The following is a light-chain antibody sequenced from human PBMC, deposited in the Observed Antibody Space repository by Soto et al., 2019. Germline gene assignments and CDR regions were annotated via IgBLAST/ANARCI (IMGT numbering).Light chain of an antibody. CDR1: SSDVGGFNY. CDR2: DVT. V-gene: IGLV2-14*03. Sequence: QSALTQPASVSGSPGQSITISCTGTSSDVGGFNYVSWYQHHPGKAPKLMIYDVTNRPSGVSYRFSGSKSGNTASLTISGLQAEYEADYYCNSYTSSSTYVFGTGTKLTVL. CDR3: NSYTSSSTYV. J-gene: IGLJ1*01.